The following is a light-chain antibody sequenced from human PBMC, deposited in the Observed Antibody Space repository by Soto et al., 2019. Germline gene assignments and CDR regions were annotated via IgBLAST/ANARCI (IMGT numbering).Light chain of an antibody. J-gene: IGKJ1*01. V-gene: IGKV3-20*01. CDR3: QQYGSSPT. Sequence: ELVLTQSPGTLSLSPGERATLSCRASQSVGRDYLAWYQQKPGQAPRLLIHGTSYRATGIPDRFRGSGSGTEFILTISRLEPEDFAVDYCQQYGSSPTFGQGTKVDIK. CDR1: QSVGRDY. CDR2: GTS.